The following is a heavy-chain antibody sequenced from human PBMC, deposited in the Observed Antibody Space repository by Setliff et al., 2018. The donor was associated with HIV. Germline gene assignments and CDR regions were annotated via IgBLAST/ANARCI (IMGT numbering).Heavy chain of an antibody. CDR3: AREGYYYASSGYYPYYFDH. D-gene: IGHD3-22*01. CDR2: IYTSGST. V-gene: IGHV4-38-2*02. Sequence: PSETLSLTCAVSGYSISSGYYWGWIRQPPGKGLEWIGRIYTSGSTNYNPSLKSRVTISVDTSKNQFSLKLSSVTAADTAVYYCAREGYYYASSGYYPYYFDHWGQGILVTVSS. J-gene: IGHJ4*02. CDR1: GYSISSGYY.